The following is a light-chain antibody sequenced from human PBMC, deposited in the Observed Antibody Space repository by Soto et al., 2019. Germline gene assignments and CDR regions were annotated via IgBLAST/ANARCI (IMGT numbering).Light chain of an antibody. Sequence: EIVMTQSPATLAGSPGETVTLSCRASQSLSGNLAWYQQKPGQAPRLLISRASTRATGIPARFSGSGSGTDFTLTISSLEPEDFAVYYCQQRSNWPPSFGGGTKVDIK. CDR3: QQRSNWPPS. CDR1: QSLSGN. CDR2: RAS. V-gene: IGKV3-11*01. J-gene: IGKJ4*01.